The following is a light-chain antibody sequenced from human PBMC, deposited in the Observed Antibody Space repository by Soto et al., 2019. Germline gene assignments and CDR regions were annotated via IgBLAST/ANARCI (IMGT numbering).Light chain of an antibody. J-gene: IGKJ1*01. V-gene: IGKV1-5*01. CDR2: DAS. CDR3: QEYNNYSKT. CDR1: QTISTW. Sequence: DIQVTQSPPTLSASVGDRVTITCRASQTISTWMAWYQQKPGKAPELLIHDASKLETGVPSRFSGSGSGTKFTLTISSLQPDDSATYYCQEYNNYSKTFGQGTKVDIK.